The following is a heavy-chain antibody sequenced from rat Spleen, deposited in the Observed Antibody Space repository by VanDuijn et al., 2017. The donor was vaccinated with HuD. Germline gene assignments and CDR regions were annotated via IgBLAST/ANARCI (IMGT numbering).Heavy chain of an antibody. CDR3: ARGGIYDY. CDR2: ISNDGGTT. V-gene: IGHV5S13*01. D-gene: IGHD1-2*01. Sequence: EVQLVESGGGLVQPGRSLKLSCAASGFTFSNYGMAWVRQAPGKGLEWVSSISNDGGTTYYPDSVKGRFTISRDNAENTVYLQMDSLRSEDTATYYCARGGIYDYWGQGVMVTVSS. J-gene: IGHJ2*01. CDR1: GFTFSNYG.